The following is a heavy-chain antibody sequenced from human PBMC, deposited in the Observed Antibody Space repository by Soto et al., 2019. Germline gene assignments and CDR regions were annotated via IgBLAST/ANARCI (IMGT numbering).Heavy chain of an antibody. Sequence: GGSLRLSCAASGFTFSSYAMHWVRQAPGKGLEWVAVISYDGSNKYYADSVKGRFTISRDNSKNTLYLQMNSLRAEDTAVYYCARARRSADRPPGDVWGQGTTVTVSS. D-gene: IGHD4-17*01. V-gene: IGHV3-30-3*01. CDR2: ISYDGSNK. J-gene: IGHJ6*02. CDR1: GFTFSSYA. CDR3: ARARRSADRPPGDV.